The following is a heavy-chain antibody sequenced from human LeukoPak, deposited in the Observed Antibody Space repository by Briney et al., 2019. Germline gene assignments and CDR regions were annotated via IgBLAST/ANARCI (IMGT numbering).Heavy chain of an antibody. V-gene: IGHV1-2*02. CDR1: GYTFTSYG. CDR2: INPNDGDT. D-gene: IGHD2-2*01. Sequence: ASVKVSCKASGYTFTSYGISWVRQAPGRGFEWMGWINPNDGDTNYAQKFQGRVTMTRDTSISTAHMEVSRLRSDDTAVYYCARANFLYCSTTCLFDYWGQGTLVTVSS. J-gene: IGHJ4*02. CDR3: ARANFLYCSTTCLFDY.